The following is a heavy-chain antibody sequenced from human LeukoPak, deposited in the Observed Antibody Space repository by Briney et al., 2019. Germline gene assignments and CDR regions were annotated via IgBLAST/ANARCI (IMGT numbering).Heavy chain of an antibody. CDR3: ARIGLGSSEDY. Sequence: SETLSLTCTVSGYSISNNFYWAWIRQSPGKGLEWIVSINHSWSTYYNPSLKSRVTISVDTSNNQFSLRLNSVTAADTAVYYCARIGLGSSEDYWGQGTLVTVSS. J-gene: IGHJ4*02. D-gene: IGHD2-2*01. CDR2: INHSWST. CDR1: GYSISNNFY. V-gene: IGHV4-38-2*02.